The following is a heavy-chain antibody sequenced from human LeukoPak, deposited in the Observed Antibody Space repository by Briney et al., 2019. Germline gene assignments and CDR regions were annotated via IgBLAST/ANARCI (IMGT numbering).Heavy chain of an antibody. D-gene: IGHD1/OR15-1a*01. CDR3: ATSESQTKFDF. Sequence: GESLKISCKGSGYSFTTYWIGWVHQMPGKGLEWMGIIFPGDSETIYSPSFQGQVTISADKSLSTAYLQWTSLKASDSAMYYCATSESQTKFDFWGQGTLVTASS. CDR2: IFPGDSET. CDR1: GYSFTTYW. V-gene: IGHV5-51*07. J-gene: IGHJ4*02.